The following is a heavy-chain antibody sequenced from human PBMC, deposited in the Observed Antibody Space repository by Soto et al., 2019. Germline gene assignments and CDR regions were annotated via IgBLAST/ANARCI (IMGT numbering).Heavy chain of an antibody. D-gene: IGHD2-21*01. CDR1: GYTFTSYD. CDR3: ARGRHRLNYSDY. V-gene: IGHV1-8*01. Sequence: ASVKVSCKASGYTFTSYDINWGRQATGQGLEWMGWMNPNSGNTGYAQKFQGRVIMTRNTSISTAYMELSSLRSADTAVYYCARGRHRLNYSDYWGQGTLVTVSS. CDR2: MNPNSGNT. J-gene: IGHJ4*02.